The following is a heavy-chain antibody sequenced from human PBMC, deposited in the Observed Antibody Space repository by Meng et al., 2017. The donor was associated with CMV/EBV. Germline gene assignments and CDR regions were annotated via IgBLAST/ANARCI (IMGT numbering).Heavy chain of an antibody. CDR3: ARGGDIVVVPAAFPYYYYGMDV. V-gene: IGHV1-69*10. J-gene: IGHJ6*02. Sequence: SVKVSCKASGGTFSSYAISWVRQATGQGLEWMGGIIPILGIANYAQKFQGRVKITADKSTSTAYMELSSLRSEDTAVYYCARGGDIVVVPAAFPYYYYGMDVWGRGTTVTVSS. D-gene: IGHD2-2*01. CDR2: IIPILGIA. CDR1: GGTFSSYA.